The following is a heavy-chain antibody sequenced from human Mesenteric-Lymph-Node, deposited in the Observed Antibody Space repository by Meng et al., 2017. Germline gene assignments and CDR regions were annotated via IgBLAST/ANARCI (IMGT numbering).Heavy chain of an antibody. J-gene: IGHJ4*02. Sequence: GGSLRLSCAASGITFNTHAMSWVRQAQGKGLEWVSTISASGGSTYYADSVKGRFTISRDNSKNTLYLQMNSLRAEDTAVYYCARSSGGWYYFDYWGQGTLVTVSS. V-gene: IGHV3-23*01. CDR2: ISASGGST. CDR1: GITFNTHA. CDR3: ARSSGGWYYFDY. D-gene: IGHD6-19*01.